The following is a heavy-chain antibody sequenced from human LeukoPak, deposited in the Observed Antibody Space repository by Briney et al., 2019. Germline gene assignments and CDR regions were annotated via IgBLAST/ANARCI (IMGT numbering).Heavy chain of an antibody. CDR1: GYTFTGYY. Sequence: GGSVKVSCKASGYTFTGYYMHWVRQAPGQGLEWMGWINPNSGGTNYAQKFQGRVTMTRDTSTSTAYMELSRLRSDDTAVYYCARVYFDWLLFADGWFDPWGQGTLVTVSS. J-gene: IGHJ5*02. D-gene: IGHD3-9*01. CDR2: INPNSGGT. CDR3: ARVYFDWLLFADGWFDP. V-gene: IGHV1-2*02.